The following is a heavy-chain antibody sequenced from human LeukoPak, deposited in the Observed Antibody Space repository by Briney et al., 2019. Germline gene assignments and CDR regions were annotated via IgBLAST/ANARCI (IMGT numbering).Heavy chain of an antibody. V-gene: IGHV3-64*01. J-gene: IGHJ4*02. D-gene: IGHD1-26*01. Sequence: PGGSLRLSCAASGFTFSSYAMHWVRQAPGKGLEYVSAISRNGGSTYYANSVKGRFTISRDNSKNTLYLQMGSLRAEDMAVYYCARDLDGSGSYRDYWGQGTLATVSS. CDR1: GFTFSSYA. CDR3: ARDLDGSGSYRDY. CDR2: ISRNGGST.